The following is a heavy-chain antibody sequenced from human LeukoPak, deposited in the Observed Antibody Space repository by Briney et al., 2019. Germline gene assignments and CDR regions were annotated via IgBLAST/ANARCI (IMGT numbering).Heavy chain of an antibody. V-gene: IGHV3-30*02. CDR3: AKRVVIRGTEYFYYYIHV. CDR2: IRYNGDNK. D-gene: IGHD3-3*01. Sequence: PGGSLRLSCEASGFSFSDYGMHWVRQAPGKGLEWVSFIRYNGDNKYYADSVKGRFTVSRDNSQSTLYLQMNSLRVEDTAVYYWAKRVVIRGTEYFYYYIHVWGKGTTVTVSS. CDR1: GFSFSDYG. J-gene: IGHJ6*03.